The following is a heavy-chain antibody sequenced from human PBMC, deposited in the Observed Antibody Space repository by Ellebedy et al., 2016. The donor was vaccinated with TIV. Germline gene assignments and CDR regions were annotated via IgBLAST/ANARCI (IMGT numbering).Heavy chain of an antibody. Sequence: GESLKISXAASGFTFSSYWMHWVRQAPGKGLVWVSRINSDGFGTTYADSVKGRFTISRDNPKNTLYLQMNSLRVEDTAVYHCATFSRPVYWGQGTLVTVSS. J-gene: IGHJ4*02. CDR1: GFTFSSYW. V-gene: IGHV3-74*01. CDR2: INSDGFGT. CDR3: ATFSRPVY. D-gene: IGHD3-3*02.